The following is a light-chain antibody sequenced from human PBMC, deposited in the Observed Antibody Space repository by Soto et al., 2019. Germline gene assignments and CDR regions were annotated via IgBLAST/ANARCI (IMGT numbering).Light chain of an antibody. CDR2: EVS. CDR3: YSYAGSNNWGV. Sequence: QSVLTQPPSASGSPGQSVAISCTGTSSDVGGYNYVSWYQQHPGKAPKLMIYEVSKRPSGVPNRFSGSKSGNTASLTVSGLKTEDEAVYYCYSYAGSNNWGVFGGGTKVTVL. V-gene: IGLV2-8*01. J-gene: IGLJ2*01. CDR1: SSDVGGYNY.